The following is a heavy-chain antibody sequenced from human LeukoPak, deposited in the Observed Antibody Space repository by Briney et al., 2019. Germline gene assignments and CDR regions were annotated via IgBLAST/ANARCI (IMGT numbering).Heavy chain of an antibody. J-gene: IGHJ6*03. CDR2: IYYSGST. CDR1: GGSISSYY. D-gene: IGHD6-6*01. V-gene: IGHV4-59*01. Sequence: SETLSLTCTVSGGSISSYYWSWIRQPPGKGLEWIGYIYYSGSTNYNPSLKSRVTISVDTSKNQFSLKLSSVTAADTAVYYCASGSGAARRSGADYYYYYYMDVWGKGTTVTVSS. CDR3: ASGSGAARRSGADYYYYYYMDV.